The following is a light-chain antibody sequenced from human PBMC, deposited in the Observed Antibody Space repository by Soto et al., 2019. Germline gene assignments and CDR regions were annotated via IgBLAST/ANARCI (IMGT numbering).Light chain of an antibody. CDR3: LQGTHWPPT. J-gene: IGKJ1*01. CDR1: QSLVYSDGNTY. V-gene: IGKV2-30*01. Sequence: DAVMTQSPLSLPVTLGQPASISCRSSQSLVYSDGNTYLNWFQQRPGQSRRRLIYKVSDRDSGVPVRFSGSGSGTDFTLKISRVEAEDVGVYYCLQGTHWPPTFGQGTKVEIK. CDR2: KVS.